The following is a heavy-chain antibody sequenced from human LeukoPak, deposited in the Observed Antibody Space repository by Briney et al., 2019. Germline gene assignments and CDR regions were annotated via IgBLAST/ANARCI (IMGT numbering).Heavy chain of an antibody. CDR1: GYTFTSYD. J-gene: IGHJ4*02. V-gene: IGHV1-8*01. D-gene: IGHD3-22*01. CDR3: ASGHFDISGYYY. Sequence: ASVKVSCKASGYTFTSYDINWVRQATGQGLEWMGWMNPNSGNTGYAQKFQGRVTMTTDTSTSTAYMELRSLRSDDTAVYYCASGHFDISGYYYWGQGTLVTVSS. CDR2: MNPNSGNT.